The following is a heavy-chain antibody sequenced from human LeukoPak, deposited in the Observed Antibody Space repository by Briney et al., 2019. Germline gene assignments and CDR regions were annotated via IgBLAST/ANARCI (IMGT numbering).Heavy chain of an antibody. CDR3: AKEGPILTGYYTERYFDY. Sequence: GGSLRLSCAASGFTFSDYYMSWIRQAPGKGLEWVSYISSSGSTIYYADSVKGRFTISRDNAKNSLYLQMNSLRAEDTAVYYCAKEGPILTGYYTERYFDYWGQGTLVTVSS. J-gene: IGHJ4*02. CDR1: GFTFSDYY. CDR2: ISSSGSTI. V-gene: IGHV3-11*01. D-gene: IGHD3-9*01.